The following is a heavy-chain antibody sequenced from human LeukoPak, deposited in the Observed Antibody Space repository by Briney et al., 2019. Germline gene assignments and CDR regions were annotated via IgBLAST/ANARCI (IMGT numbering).Heavy chain of an antibody. CDR2: ILVNGDT. CDR3: IRDRFGERTFEI. D-gene: IGHD3-10*01. CDR1: GFAFSNFD. V-gene: IGHV3-13*01. Sequence: GGSLRLSCAASGFAFSNFDMHWVRQSTGGRLEWVAHILVNGDTQYAGSVKGRFTISRENAKSSVYLQMNSLRDGDTAMYHCIRDRFGERTFEIWGQGTMVTVSS. J-gene: IGHJ3*02.